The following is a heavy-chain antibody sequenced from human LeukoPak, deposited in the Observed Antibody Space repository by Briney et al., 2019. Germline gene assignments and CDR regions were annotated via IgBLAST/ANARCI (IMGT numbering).Heavy chain of an antibody. D-gene: IGHD3-22*01. J-gene: IGHJ6*03. CDR2: INHSGST. Sequence: SETLSLTCAVYGGSFSGYYWSWIRQPPGKGLEWIGEINHSGSTNYNPSLKSRVTISVDTSKNQFSLKLSSVTAADTAVYYCARDLRAYYYDSSGRYYYYYMDVWGKGTTVTVSS. CDR1: GGSFSGYY. CDR3: ARDLRAYYYDSSGRYYYYYMDV. V-gene: IGHV4-34*01.